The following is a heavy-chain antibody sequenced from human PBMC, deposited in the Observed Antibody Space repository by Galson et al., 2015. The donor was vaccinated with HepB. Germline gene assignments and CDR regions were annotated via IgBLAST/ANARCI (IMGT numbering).Heavy chain of an antibody. CDR2: IGIVGDT. J-gene: IGHJ6*03. Sequence: SLRLSCAASGFTFSSYDIHWVRQATGKSLEWVSAIGIVGDTYYAGSVKGRFTISRENVKNSLYLQMNSLRAGDTAVYYCARGSPSGYMDVWGKGTTVTVSS. D-gene: IGHD2-15*01. V-gene: IGHV3-13*01. CDR3: ARGSPSGYMDV. CDR1: GFTFSSYD.